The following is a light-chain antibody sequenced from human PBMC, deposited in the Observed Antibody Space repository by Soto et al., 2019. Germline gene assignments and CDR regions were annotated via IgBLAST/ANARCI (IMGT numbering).Light chain of an antibody. Sequence: QSALTQPASVSGSPGQSITISCTGTSSDVGTYNFVSWYQQLPGKAPELIIYEGTKRPSGVSNRFSGSKSGNMASVTLSWLQAEDEANYYCCSYAGSGTWVFGGGTKLTVL. V-gene: IGLV2-23*01. CDR3: CSYAGSGTWV. J-gene: IGLJ3*02. CDR2: EGT. CDR1: SSDVGTYNF.